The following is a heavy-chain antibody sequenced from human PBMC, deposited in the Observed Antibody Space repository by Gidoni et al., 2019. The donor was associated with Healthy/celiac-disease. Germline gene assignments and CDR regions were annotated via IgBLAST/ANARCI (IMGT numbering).Heavy chain of an antibody. CDR2: IYHSGST. CDR1: GGSLSRSNW. V-gene: IGHV4-4*02. J-gene: IGHJ3*02. D-gene: IGHD3-22*01. Sequence: QVQLQESGPGLVKPSGTLSLTCSVSGGSLSRSNWWSWVRQPPGKGLEWIGEIYHSGSTNYNPSLKSRVTISVDKSKNQFSLKLSSVTAADTAVYYCAREAHPGDYDSSCAFDIWGQGTMVTVSS. CDR3: AREAHPGDYDSSCAFDI.